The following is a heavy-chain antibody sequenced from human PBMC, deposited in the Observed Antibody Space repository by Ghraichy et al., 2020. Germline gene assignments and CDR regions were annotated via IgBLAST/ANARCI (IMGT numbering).Heavy chain of an antibody. CDR1: GFSLSTSGVG. J-gene: IGHJ4*02. Sequence: SGPTLVKPTQTLTLTCTFSGFSLSTSGVGVGWIRQPPGKALEWLALIYWNDDKRYSPSLKSRLTITKDTSKNQVVLTMTNMDPVDTATYYCAHSRSGLFWRVLDFDYWGQGTLVTVSS. CDR2: IYWNDDK. D-gene: IGHD6-19*01. V-gene: IGHV2-5*01. CDR3: AHSRSGLFWRVLDFDY.